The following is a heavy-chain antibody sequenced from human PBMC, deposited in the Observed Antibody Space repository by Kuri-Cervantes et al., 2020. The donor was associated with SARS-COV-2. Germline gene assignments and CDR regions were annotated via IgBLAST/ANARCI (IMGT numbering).Heavy chain of an antibody. CDR2: ISYDGSNK. J-gene: IGHJ4*02. CDR1: GFTFSSYA. Sequence: GESLKISCAASGFTFSSYAMHWVRQAPGKGLEWVAVISYDGSNKYYADSVKSRFTISRDNSKNTLYLQMNSLRAEDTAVYYCARDPDDILTGPFDYWGRGTLVTVSS. V-gene: IGHV3-30*04. CDR3: ARDPDDILTGPFDY. D-gene: IGHD3-9*01.